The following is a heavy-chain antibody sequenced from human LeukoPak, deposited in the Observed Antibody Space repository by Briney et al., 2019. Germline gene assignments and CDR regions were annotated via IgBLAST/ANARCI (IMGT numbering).Heavy chain of an antibody. D-gene: IGHD3-3*01. CDR2: MNPNSGNT. V-gene: IGHV1-8*01. Sequence: ASVKVSCKASGYTFTSYDINWARQATGQGLEWMGWMNPNSGNTGYAQKFQGRVTMTRNTSISTAYMELSSLRSEDTAVYYCAREVRRVYDFWSGYRRRGMDVWGKGTTVTVSS. J-gene: IGHJ6*03. CDR1: GYTFTSYD. CDR3: AREVRRVYDFWSGYRRRGMDV.